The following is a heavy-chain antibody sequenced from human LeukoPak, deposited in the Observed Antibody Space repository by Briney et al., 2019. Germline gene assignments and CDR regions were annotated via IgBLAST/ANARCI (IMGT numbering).Heavy chain of an antibody. CDR2: ISSSSGSI. J-gene: IGHJ6*02. D-gene: IGHD6-19*01. V-gene: IGHV3-48*02. CDR3: ARASRASSGLYYYYAMDV. Sequence: GGSLRLSCAASGFTFSSYTMNWVRQAPGKGLEWVSYISSSSGSIYYADSVKGRFTISRDNAENSLYLQMNSLRDEDTAVYYCARASRASSGLYYYYAMDVWGQGATVTVSS. CDR1: GFTFSSYT.